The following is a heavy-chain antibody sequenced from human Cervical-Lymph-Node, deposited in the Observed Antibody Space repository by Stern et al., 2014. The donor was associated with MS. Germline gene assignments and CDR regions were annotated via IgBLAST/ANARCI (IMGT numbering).Heavy chain of an antibody. J-gene: IGHJ4*02. CDR2: IHPCNGDA. D-gene: IGHD6-13*01. CDR1: GCTFTNYA. V-gene: IGHV1-3*01. CDR3: ARGYSTTYLDY. Sequence: QVQLVQYGAVVKKPGASVKVSCKASGCTFTNYALHWVRQAPGQRPEWMGWIHPCNGDANYSQNVQDRVTITRDTSANTVYMELRSLRVEDTAMYYCARGYSTTYLDYWGQGTLVTVSS.